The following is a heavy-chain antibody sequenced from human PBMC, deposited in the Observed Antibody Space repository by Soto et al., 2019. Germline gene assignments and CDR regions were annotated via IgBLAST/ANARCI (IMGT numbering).Heavy chain of an antibody. V-gene: IGHV1-3*01. J-gene: IGHJ4*02. Sequence: ASVKVSCTASGYTFTSYAMHWVRQAPGQRLEWMGWINAGNGNTKYSQKFQGRVTITRDTSASTAYMELSSLRSEDTAVYYCARSSGDILTLNYWGQGTLVTVSS. CDR1: GYTFTSYA. CDR2: INAGNGNT. CDR3: ARSSGDILTLNY. D-gene: IGHD3-9*01.